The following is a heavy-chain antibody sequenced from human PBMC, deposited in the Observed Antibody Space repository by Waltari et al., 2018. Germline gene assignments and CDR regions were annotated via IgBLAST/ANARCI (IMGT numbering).Heavy chain of an antibody. D-gene: IGHD3-3*01. Sequence: QLQLQESGPGLLKPSETLSLTCTVSGGSISSSSYSWGWIRQPPGKGLEWIADLYYTGTPYHNPSLKSRVTISVDTSRNQFSLKLSSVTAADTAVYFCARRSGYYDLWGQGTMVTVSS. J-gene: IGHJ3*01. CDR3: ARRSGYYDL. CDR2: LYYTGTP. CDR1: GGSISSSSYS. V-gene: IGHV4-39*07.